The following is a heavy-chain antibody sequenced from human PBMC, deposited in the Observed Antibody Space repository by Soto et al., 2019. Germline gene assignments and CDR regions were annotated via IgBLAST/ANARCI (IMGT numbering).Heavy chain of an antibody. Sequence: SQTLSLTCVISGDSVSSNSAAWNWIRQSPSRGLEWLGRTYYRSKWHNDYAVSVKSRITINPDTSKNQFSLQLNSVTPEDTAVYYCARWGNWNSKENGGMDVWGQGTTVTVSS. V-gene: IGHV6-1*01. CDR1: GDSVSSNSAA. CDR3: ARWGNWNSKENGGMDV. D-gene: IGHD1-7*01. CDR2: TYYRSKWHN. J-gene: IGHJ6*02.